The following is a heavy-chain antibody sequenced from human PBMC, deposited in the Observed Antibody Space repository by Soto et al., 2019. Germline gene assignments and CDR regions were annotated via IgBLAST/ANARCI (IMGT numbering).Heavy chain of an antibody. CDR2: ISPYNGKT. V-gene: IGHV1-18*01. CDR3: ARADYGDTKIYSFDH. J-gene: IGHJ4*02. CDR1: GYSFSEYG. D-gene: IGHD4-17*01. Sequence: GXPVKVYCNPSGYSFSEYGISWFRQAPGQGLEWMGWISPYNGKTNYIQEFQDRVTITTDTSSTTVYMDLRTLKSDDTAIYFCARADYGDTKIYSFDHWGQGTLVTVSS.